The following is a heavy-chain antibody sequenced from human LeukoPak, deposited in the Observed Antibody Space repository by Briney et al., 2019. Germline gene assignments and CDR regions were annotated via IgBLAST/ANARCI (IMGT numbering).Heavy chain of an antibody. D-gene: IGHD5-24*01. Sequence: GGSLRLSCAASGFTFSSYSMNWVRQAPGKGLEWVSSISSSSSYICYADSVKGRFTISRDNAKNSLYLQMNSLRAEDTAVYYCAGSRDGYNYRGDYWGQGTLVTVSS. CDR1: GFTFSSYS. J-gene: IGHJ4*02. V-gene: IGHV3-21*01. CDR2: ISSSSSYI. CDR3: AGSRDGYNYRGDY.